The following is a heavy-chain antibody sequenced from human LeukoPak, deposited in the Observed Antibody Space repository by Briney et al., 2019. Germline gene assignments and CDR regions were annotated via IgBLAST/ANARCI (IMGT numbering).Heavy chain of an antibody. Sequence: GASVKVSCKASGYTFTGYYMHWVRQAPGQGLEWMGWINPNSGDTNYAQKFQGRVTMTRDTSISTAYMELSRLRSDDTAVYYCARVRRYCSSTSCPLGFDYWGQGTLVTVSS. CDR1: GYTFTGYY. V-gene: IGHV1-2*02. CDR2: INPNSGDT. CDR3: ARVRRYCSSTSCPLGFDY. J-gene: IGHJ4*02. D-gene: IGHD2-2*01.